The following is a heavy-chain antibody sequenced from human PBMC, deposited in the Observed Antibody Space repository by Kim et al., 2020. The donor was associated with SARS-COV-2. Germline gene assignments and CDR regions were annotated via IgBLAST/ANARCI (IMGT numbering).Heavy chain of an antibody. Sequence: PSLKSRVTISVDTSKNQFSLKLSSVTAADTAVYYCARGVESSSSWAFFDYWGQGTLVTVSS. V-gene: IGHV4-34*01. D-gene: IGHD6-6*01. CDR3: ARGVESSSSWAFFDY. J-gene: IGHJ4*02.